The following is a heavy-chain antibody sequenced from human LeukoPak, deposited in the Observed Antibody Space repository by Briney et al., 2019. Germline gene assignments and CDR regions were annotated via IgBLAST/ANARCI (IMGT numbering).Heavy chain of an antibody. D-gene: IGHD6-13*01. J-gene: IGHJ4*02. Sequence: PSETLSLTCAVYGGSFSGYYWSWIRQPPGKGLEWIGEINHSGSTNYNPSLKSRVTISVDTSKNQFSLKLSSVTAADTAVYYCARGSIAAVNFYWDQGTLVTVSS. CDR1: GGSFSGYY. CDR2: INHSGST. V-gene: IGHV4-34*01. CDR3: ARGSIAAVNFY.